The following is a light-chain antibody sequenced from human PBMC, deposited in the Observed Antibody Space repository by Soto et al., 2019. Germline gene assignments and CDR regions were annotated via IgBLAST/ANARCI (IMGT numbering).Light chain of an antibody. Sequence: QSVLTQVPSVSAAPGQKVTITCYGSNSNIGTNDVSWYQQLPGTAPKLLIYDNSKRPAGISDRFSGSKSGTSVTLGITGLQTGDEAEYYCGTWDSSLRGGVFGGGTKVTVL. V-gene: IGLV1-51*01. CDR1: NSNIGTND. CDR2: DNS. CDR3: GTWDSSLRGGV. J-gene: IGLJ2*01.